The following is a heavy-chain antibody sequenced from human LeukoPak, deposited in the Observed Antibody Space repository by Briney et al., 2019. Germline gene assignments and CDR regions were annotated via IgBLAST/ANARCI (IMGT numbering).Heavy chain of an antibody. J-gene: IGHJ4*02. CDR3: AKVIREVDMSHDY. CDR1: GFTFSNYA. Sequence: PGGSLRLSCAASGFTFSNYAMRWVRQAPGPGLGWVSSIHYSGGSTYFAHPVKGRFTISRDNSKNTLYLQMNSPRAGDTAIYYCAKVIREVDMSHDYWGQGALVTVSS. D-gene: IGHD5-24*01. V-gene: IGHV3-23*01. CDR2: IHYSGGST.